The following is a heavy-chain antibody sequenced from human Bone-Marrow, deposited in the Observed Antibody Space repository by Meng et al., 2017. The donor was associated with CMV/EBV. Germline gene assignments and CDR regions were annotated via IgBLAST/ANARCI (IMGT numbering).Heavy chain of an antibody. Sequence: SGFPVSIYSMNWVRQAPGKGLEWVSFISSGGICIYYADSVMGRLTISRDNAKNSLYLQMNSLRAEDTAVYYCARDLYYDSSGYYGWGYWGQGTLVTVSS. CDR3: ARDLYYDSSGYYGWGY. V-gene: IGHV3-21*01. J-gene: IGHJ4*02. CDR1: GFPVSIYS. CDR2: ISSGGICI. D-gene: IGHD3-22*01.